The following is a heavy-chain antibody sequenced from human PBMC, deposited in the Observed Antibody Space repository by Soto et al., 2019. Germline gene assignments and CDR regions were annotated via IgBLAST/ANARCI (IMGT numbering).Heavy chain of an antibody. V-gene: IGHV4-59*11. D-gene: IGHD3-10*02. CDR3: AKDQLYIRGVIHNWFDP. Sequence: ASETLSLTCTVSGVSITSHYWSWIRQSPGKGLEWIAYMHHSGSTNYNPSLKSRVTVSIDTSKSQVSLRLSPVTAADTAVYYCAKDQLYIRGVIHNWFDPWGQGTLVTVSS. CDR2: MHHSGST. CDR1: GVSITSHY. J-gene: IGHJ5*02.